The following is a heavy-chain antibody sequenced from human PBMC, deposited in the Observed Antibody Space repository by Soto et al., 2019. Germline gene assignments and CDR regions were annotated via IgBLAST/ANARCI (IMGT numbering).Heavy chain of an antibody. CDR1: GFTFSSYG. Sequence: QVQLVESGGGVVQPGRSLRLSCAASGFTFSSYGMHWVRQAPGKGLEWVAVIWYDGSNKYYADSVKGRFTISRDNSKNTLYLQMNSLRDEDTAVYYCAREFWPYYGMDVWGQGTTVTVSS. V-gene: IGHV3-33*01. CDR3: AREFWPYYGMDV. CDR2: IWYDGSNK. J-gene: IGHJ6*02.